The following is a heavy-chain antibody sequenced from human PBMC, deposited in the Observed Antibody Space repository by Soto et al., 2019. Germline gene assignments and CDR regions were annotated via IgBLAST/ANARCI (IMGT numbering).Heavy chain of an antibody. Sequence: GGSLRLSCAASGFTFSSYGMHWVRQAPGKGLEWVAVIWYDGSNKYYADSVKGRFTISRDNSKNTLYLQMNSLRAEDTAVYYCARERKADDILTGSYGMDVWGQGTTVTVSS. CDR3: ARERKADDILTGSYGMDV. J-gene: IGHJ6*02. CDR2: IWYDGSNK. V-gene: IGHV3-33*01. CDR1: GFTFSSYG. D-gene: IGHD3-9*01.